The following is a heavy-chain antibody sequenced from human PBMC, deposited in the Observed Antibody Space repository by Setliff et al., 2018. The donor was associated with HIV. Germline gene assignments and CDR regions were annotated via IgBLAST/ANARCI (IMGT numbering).Heavy chain of an antibody. V-gene: IGHV1-18*01. Sequence: ASVKVSCKASGYSFTTYAISWVRQAPGQGLEWMGWISAYNGNTLYAQKFQGRVTMTTDTSTSTAYMDLRSLRSDDTAVYYCARGGGDSSQFDHWGQGTLVTVSS. D-gene: IGHD2-21*01. CDR3: ARGGGDSSQFDH. CDR1: GYSFTTYA. CDR2: ISAYNGNT. J-gene: IGHJ4*02.